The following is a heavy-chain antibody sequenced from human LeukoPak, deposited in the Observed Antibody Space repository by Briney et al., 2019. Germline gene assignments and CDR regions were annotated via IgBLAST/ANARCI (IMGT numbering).Heavy chain of an antibody. D-gene: IGHD6-19*01. CDR2: ISSSSSTI. CDR1: GFTFSSYS. V-gene: IGHV3-48*01. Sequence: PRGSLRLSCAASGFTFSSYSMNWVRQAPGKGLEWVSYISSSSSTIYYADSVKGRFTISRDNAKNSLYLQMNSLRAEDTAVYYCARYSSHWSFDSWGQGTLVTVSS. CDR3: ARYSSHWSFDS. J-gene: IGHJ4*02.